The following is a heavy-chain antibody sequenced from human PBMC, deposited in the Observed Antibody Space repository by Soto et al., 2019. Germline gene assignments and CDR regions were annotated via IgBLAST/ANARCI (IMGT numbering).Heavy chain of an antibody. CDR1: GFTFSSYG. D-gene: IGHD3-9*01. Sequence: QVQLVESGGGVVQPGRSLRLSCAASGFTFSSYGMHWVRQAPGKGLEWVAAILYDGSNKYYADSVKGRFTISRDNSKNTLYLQMNSLGAEDTAVYYCAGGAYYDVLTGSYSYGMDVWGQGTTVTVSS. V-gene: IGHV3-30*03. CDR2: ILYDGSNK. CDR3: AGGAYYDVLTGSYSYGMDV. J-gene: IGHJ6*02.